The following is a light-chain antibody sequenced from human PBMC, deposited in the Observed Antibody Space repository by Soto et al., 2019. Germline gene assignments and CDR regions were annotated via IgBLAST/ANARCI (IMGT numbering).Light chain of an antibody. CDR1: SSNIGASYD. CDR2: GNT. Sequence: QSVLTQPPSVSGAPGQRVTISCTGSSSNIGASYDVNWYQQLPGTAPKLLIYGNTNRPSGVPDRFSGSKSGTSASLAITGRPAVDEADYSCQSYDNSLSGYVFGSGTKVTVL. CDR3: QSYDNSLSGYV. V-gene: IGLV1-40*01. J-gene: IGLJ1*01.